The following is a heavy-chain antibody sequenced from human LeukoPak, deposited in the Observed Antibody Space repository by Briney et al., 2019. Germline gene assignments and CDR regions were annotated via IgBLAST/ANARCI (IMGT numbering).Heavy chain of an antibody. CDR1: GGSISSSSYH. Sequence: SETLSLTCTISGGSISSSSYHWGWIRQPPGKGLEWIGSIYYSGSTYYNPSLKSRVTISVDTSKNQFSLKLSSVTAADTAVYYCAQLSGYTYSGYGPTYYYYYYMDVWGKGTTVTVSS. CDR2: IYYSGST. CDR3: AQLSGYTYSGYGPTYYYYYYMDV. V-gene: IGHV4-39*01. D-gene: IGHD5-12*01. J-gene: IGHJ6*03.